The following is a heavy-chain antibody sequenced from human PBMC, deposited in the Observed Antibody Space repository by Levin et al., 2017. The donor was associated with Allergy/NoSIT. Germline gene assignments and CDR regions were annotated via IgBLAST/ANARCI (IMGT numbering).Heavy chain of an antibody. D-gene: IGHD3-10*01. CDR2: ISGSGSST. CDR1: GFTFNNYD. J-gene: IGHJ6*03. CDR3: AKSVSGRSGSYYDYYMDV. V-gene: IGHV3-23*01. Sequence: LSLTCAASGFTFNNYDMSWVRQAPGKGLEWVSGISGSGSSTYYADSVKGRFTISRDNSKNTLYLQMHSLRAEDTAVYYCAKSVSGRSGSYYDYYMDVWGKGTTVTVSS.